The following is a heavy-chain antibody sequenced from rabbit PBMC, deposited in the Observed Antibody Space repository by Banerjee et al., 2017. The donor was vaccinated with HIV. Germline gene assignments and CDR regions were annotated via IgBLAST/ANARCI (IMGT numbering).Heavy chain of an antibody. CDR1: GFSFSSGYY. Sequence: QSLEESGGGLVKPGASLTLTCKASGFSFSSGYYMCWVRQAPGKGLEWIGSINTGNSDTYYASWAKGRFTISKTSSTTVTLQMTSLTAADTATYFCSGGGGIYFNFWGPGTLVTVS. CDR2: INTGNSDT. CDR3: SGGGGIYFNF. V-gene: IGHV1S40*01. J-gene: IGHJ4*01. D-gene: IGHD1-1*01.